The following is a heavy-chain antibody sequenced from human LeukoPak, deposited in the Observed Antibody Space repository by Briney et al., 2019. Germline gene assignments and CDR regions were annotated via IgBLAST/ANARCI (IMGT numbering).Heavy chain of an antibody. CDR1: GFTFSSYA. CDR2: ISYDGSNK. CDR3: ARGPTADYDFWSGFQH. Sequence: GGSLRLSCAASGFTFSSYAMHWVRQAPGKGLEWVAVISYDGSNKYYADSVKGRFTISRDNSKNTLYLQMNRLRAEDTAVYYCARGPTADYDFWSGFQHWGQGTLVTVSS. J-gene: IGHJ1*01. V-gene: IGHV3-30*01. D-gene: IGHD3-3*01.